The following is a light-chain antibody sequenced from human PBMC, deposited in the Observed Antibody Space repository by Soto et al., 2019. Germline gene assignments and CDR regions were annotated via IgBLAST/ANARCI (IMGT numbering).Light chain of an antibody. CDR3: QYWDNYSWT. Sequence: DIQMTQSPSTLSASVGDRVTITSRASQSITDWLAWYQQKPGKAPKFLIYKASNLEGGVPSRFSGSGSGTEFTLTISSVQPDDVATYYCQYWDNYSWTFGQGTKVEIK. V-gene: IGKV1-5*03. CDR2: KAS. J-gene: IGKJ1*01. CDR1: QSITDW.